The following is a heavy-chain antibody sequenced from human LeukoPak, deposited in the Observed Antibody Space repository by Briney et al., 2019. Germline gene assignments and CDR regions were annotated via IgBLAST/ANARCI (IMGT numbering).Heavy chain of an antibody. Sequence: PLETLSLTCTVSGGSISSSSYYWGWIRQPPGKGLEWIGTIYYSGSTYYNPSLKSRVTISVDTSKNQFSLKLTSVTAADTAVYYCARGHPPGYNSGWFKDYWGQGTLVTVSS. CDR2: IYYSGST. J-gene: IGHJ4*02. CDR3: ARGHPPGYNSGWFKDY. V-gene: IGHV4-39*07. CDR1: GGSISSSSYY. D-gene: IGHD6-19*01.